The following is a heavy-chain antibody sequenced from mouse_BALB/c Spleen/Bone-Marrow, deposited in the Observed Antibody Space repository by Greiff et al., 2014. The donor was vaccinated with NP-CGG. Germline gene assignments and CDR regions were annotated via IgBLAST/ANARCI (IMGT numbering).Heavy chain of an antibody. CDR2: IDPANGNT. V-gene: IGHV14-3*02. CDR3: AQGYDWAMDY. Sequence: EVKLQESGAELVKPGASAKLSCTASGFNIKDTYMHWVKQRPEQGLEWIGRIDPANGNTKYDPKFQGKATITADTSSNTAYLQLNSLTSEDTAVYYCAQGYDWAMDYWGQGTSVTVSS. J-gene: IGHJ4*01. CDR1: GFNIKDTY. D-gene: IGHD2-14*01.